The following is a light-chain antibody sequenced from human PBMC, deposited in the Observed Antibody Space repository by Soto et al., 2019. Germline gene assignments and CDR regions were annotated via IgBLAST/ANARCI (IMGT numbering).Light chain of an antibody. Sequence: EIVMTQSPATLSVSLGARATLSCRASQSISSNLAWYQQKPGQAPRLLIYGASTGATGIPDRFSGSVSGTDFTLTISSLQSEDFAVYFGQQYNNWRSYTFGQGTKVDIK. CDR2: GAS. J-gene: IGKJ2*01. CDR1: QSISSN. V-gene: IGKV3-15*01. CDR3: QQYNNWRSYT.